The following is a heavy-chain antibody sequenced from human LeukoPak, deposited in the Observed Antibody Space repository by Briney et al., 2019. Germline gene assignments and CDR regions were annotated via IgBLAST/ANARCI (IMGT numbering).Heavy chain of an antibody. J-gene: IGHJ4*02. D-gene: IGHD5-18*01. CDR1: GGSISGYY. CDR2: IYYSGST. CDR3: ARRAGDSPNSYGYFDY. Sequence: SETLSLTCSVSGGSISGYYWSWIRQPPGKGLEWIGYIYYSGSTNYNPSLNSRVTISVDTSKNHFSLKLSSVTAADTAVYYCARRAGDSPNSYGYFDYWGQGTLVTVSS. V-gene: IGHV4-59*08.